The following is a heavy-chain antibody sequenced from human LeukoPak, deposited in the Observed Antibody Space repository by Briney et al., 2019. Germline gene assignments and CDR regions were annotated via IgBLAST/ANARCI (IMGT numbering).Heavy chain of an antibody. V-gene: IGHV4-39*07. Sequence: SETLSLTCTVSGGSISSSSYYWGWIRQPPGKGLEWIGSIYYSGSTYYNPSLKSRVTISVDTSKNQFSLKLSSVTAADTAVYYCARILITMIVADYWGQGTLVTVSS. J-gene: IGHJ4*02. CDR2: IYYSGST. D-gene: IGHD3-22*01. CDR3: ARILITMIVADY. CDR1: GGSISSSSYY.